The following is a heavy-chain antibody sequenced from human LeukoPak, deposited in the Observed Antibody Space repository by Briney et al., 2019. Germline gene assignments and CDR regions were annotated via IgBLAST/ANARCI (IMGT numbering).Heavy chain of an antibody. CDR1: GYTFTSYD. CDR2: MNPNSGNT. Sequence: ASVKVSCKASGYTFTSYDINWVRQATGQGLEWMGWMNPNSGNTGYAQKFQGRVTITRNTSISTAYMELSSLRSGDTAVYYCARGPMKRRYSSSYVVDYWGQGTLVTVSS. D-gene: IGHD6-6*01. J-gene: IGHJ4*02. V-gene: IGHV1-8*03. CDR3: ARGPMKRRYSSSYVVDY.